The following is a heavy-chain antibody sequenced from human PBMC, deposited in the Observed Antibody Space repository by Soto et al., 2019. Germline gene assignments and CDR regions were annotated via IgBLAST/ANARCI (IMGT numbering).Heavy chain of an antibody. D-gene: IGHD6-13*01. CDR1: GFTVSSNY. CDR2: IYSGGST. CDR3: ARDLSAAGTWIGYYGMDV. V-gene: IGHV3-53*01. J-gene: IGHJ6*02. Sequence: GGSLRLSCAASGFTVSSNYMSWVRQAPGKGLEWVSVIYSGGSTYYAGSVKGRSTISRDNSKNTLYLQMNSLRAEDTAVYYCARDLSAAGTWIGYYGMDVWGQGTTVTVSS.